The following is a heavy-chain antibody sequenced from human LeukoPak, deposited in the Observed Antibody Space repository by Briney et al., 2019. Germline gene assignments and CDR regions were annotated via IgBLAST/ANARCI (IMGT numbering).Heavy chain of an antibody. CDR2: INSDGSST. CDR3: ARAIYGSGKYNY. J-gene: IGHJ4*02. Sequence: GGSLRLSCAASGFTFSSYWMHWVRQAPGKGLVWVSRINSDGSSTSYADSVKGRFTISRDNAKNTLYLQMNSLRAEDTAVYYCARAIYGSGKYNYWGQGTLVTVSS. D-gene: IGHD3-10*01. CDR1: GFTFSSYW. V-gene: IGHV3-74*01.